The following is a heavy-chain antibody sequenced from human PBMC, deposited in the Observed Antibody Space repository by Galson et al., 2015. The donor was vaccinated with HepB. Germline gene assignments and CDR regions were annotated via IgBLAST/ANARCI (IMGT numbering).Heavy chain of an antibody. CDR1: GDSVSSNSAA. V-gene: IGHV6-1*01. CDR2: TYYRSKWYN. J-gene: IGHJ4*02. Sequence: CAISGDSVSSNSAAWNWIRQSPSRGLEWLGRTYYRSKWYNDYAVSVKSRITINPDTSKNQFSLQLNSVTPEDTAVYYCARDRDTAMVTDFDYWGQGTLVTVSS. CDR3: ARDRDTAMVTDFDY. D-gene: IGHD5-18*01.